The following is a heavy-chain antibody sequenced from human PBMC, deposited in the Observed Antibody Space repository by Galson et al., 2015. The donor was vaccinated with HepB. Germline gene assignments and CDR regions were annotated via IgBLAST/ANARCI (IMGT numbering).Heavy chain of an antibody. J-gene: IGHJ4*02. CDR2: IRSRTYGGTT. Sequence: SLRLSCAGSGFAFGDYAMSWFRQAPGKGLEWVGFIRSRTYGGTTQYAASVQGRFTISRDDSKNIAYLHMNSLRTEDTAVYYCTRDEIGYCTTIACYMFDYWGQGTLVTVSS. V-gene: IGHV3-49*03. D-gene: IGHD2-2*02. CDR3: TRDEIGYCTTIACYMFDY. CDR1: GFAFGDYA.